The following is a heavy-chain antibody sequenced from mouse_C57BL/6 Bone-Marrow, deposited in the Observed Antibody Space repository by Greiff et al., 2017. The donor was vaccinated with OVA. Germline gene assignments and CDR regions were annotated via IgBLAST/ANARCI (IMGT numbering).Heavy chain of an antibody. CDR2: ISSGGDYI. Sequence: EVQRVESGEGLVKPGGSLKLSCAASGFTFSSYAMSWVRQTPEKRLEWVAYISSGGDYIYYADTVKGRFTISRDNARNTLYLQMSSLKSEDTAMDDCTRDDDYDSWFAYWGQGTLVTVSA. D-gene: IGHD2-4*01. CDR1: GFTFSSYA. V-gene: IGHV5-9-1*02. J-gene: IGHJ3*01. CDR3: TRDDDYDSWFAY.